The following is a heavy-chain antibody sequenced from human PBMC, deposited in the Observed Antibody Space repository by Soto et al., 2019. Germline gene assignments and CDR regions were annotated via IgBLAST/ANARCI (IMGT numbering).Heavy chain of an antibody. D-gene: IGHD6-19*01. J-gene: IGHJ4*02. V-gene: IGHV6-1*01. CDR1: GDSVSSNSAA. Sequence: SHTLSLTCAISGDSVSSNSAAWNWIRQSPSRGLEWLGRTYYRSKWYNDYAVSVKSRITINPDTSKNQFSLQLNSVTPEDTAVYYCARGSSQVADARGTVDSWGQGTLVTVSS. CDR2: TYYRSKWYN. CDR3: ARGSSQVADARGTVDS.